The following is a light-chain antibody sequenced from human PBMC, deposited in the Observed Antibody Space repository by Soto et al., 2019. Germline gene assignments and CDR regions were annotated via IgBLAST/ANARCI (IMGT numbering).Light chain of an antibody. CDR3: QQYQSYSH. CDR1: QSMSSW. Sequence: DIQMTQSPSTLSAFVGDKVTITCRASQSMSSWLAWYQQKPGKAPKLLIYKASILESGVPSRFSGSGSGTEFTLTISSLQPDDFATYYCQQYQSYSHFGQGTKVEIK. J-gene: IGKJ1*01. V-gene: IGKV1-5*03. CDR2: KAS.